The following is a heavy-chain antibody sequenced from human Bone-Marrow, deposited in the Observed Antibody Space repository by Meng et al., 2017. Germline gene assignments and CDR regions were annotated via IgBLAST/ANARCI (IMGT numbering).Heavy chain of an antibody. CDR3: ARRSGGDDY. V-gene: IGHV1-2*02. CDR2: CNPYSSGT. Sequence: VQVRQSESGLRMLGASVKVSCKSSVYAVTGNRIRWERQSPGQAPEWRRWCNPYSSGTNNAQKLQGRVTMTRNTSISTAYMVLSRLGSDTAAVYYCARRSGGDDYWGQGTLVTVSS. D-gene: IGHD3-10*01. J-gene: IGHJ4*02. CDR1: VYAVTGNR.